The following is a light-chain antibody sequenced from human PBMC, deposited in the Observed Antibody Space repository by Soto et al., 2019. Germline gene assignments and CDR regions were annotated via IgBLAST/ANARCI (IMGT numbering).Light chain of an antibody. CDR1: QSVSSN. V-gene: IGKV3-15*01. Sequence: EIVMTQSPATLSVSLGERATLSCRASQSVSSNLAWYQQKPGQAPRLLIYGASTRANGIPARFSGSGSGTAFTLTISSMQSEDFAVYYCHQYNNWPPITFGQGTRLEIK. CDR3: HQYNNWPPIT. J-gene: IGKJ5*01. CDR2: GAS.